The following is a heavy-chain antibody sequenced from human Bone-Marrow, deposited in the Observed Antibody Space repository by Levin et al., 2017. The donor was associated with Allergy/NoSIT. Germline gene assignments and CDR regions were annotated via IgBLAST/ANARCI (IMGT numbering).Heavy chain of an antibody. D-gene: IGHD6-13*01. CDR3: ARDCPHLSYSSTWYYYDGTDV. Sequence: AGGSLRLSCAASGFTFSNSSMNWVRQAPGKGLEWVSYISDSSSSIFYADSVKGRFTISRDNAKNSLFLQMNSLRDEDTAVYYCARDCPHLSYSSTWYYYDGTDVWGQGTTVTVSS. CDR2: ISDSSSSI. J-gene: IGHJ6*02. CDR1: GFTFSNSS. V-gene: IGHV3-48*02.